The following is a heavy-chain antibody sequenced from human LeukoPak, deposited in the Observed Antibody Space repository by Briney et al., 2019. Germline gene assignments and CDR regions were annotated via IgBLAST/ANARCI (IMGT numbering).Heavy chain of an antibody. D-gene: IGHD3/OR15-3a*01. Sequence: PSQTLSLTCTVCGGSIRSGGHYWSWIRQHPGTSLEWIGYIYYSGTTYYNPSLESRATVSVDTSKNQFSLKLSSVTAADTAVYYCARTMGARGLVFDYWGQGTPVTVSS. J-gene: IGHJ4*02. CDR2: IYYSGTT. CDR3: ARTMGARGLVFDY. CDR1: GGSIRSGGHY. V-gene: IGHV4-31*03.